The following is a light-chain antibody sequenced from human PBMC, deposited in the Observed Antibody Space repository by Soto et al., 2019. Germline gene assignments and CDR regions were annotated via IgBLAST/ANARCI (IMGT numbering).Light chain of an antibody. J-gene: IGKJ2*03. CDR1: ESISTN. CDR3: QHYNSWPYS. V-gene: IGKV3-15*01. Sequence: EIVMTQSPATQSVSPGERATLSCTASESISTNLAWYQQKPGQAPRLLIYGASTRATGVPPRFSGSGSGTEFTLAISSLQSEDFAVYYCQHYNSWPYSFGQGTKLDVK. CDR2: GAS.